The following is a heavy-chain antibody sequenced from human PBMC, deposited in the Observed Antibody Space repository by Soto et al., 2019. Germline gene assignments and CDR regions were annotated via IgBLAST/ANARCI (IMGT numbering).Heavy chain of an antibody. CDR3: ARTGGGARANLPYYYGMDV. CDR2: LYYGRSA. Sequence: PSETLSLTCAVSGDSISSYYCMWIRQPPGKGLESIGYLYYGRSANYNPSLKSRVTLSVDTSTNQCSLTLSSMTAADTAVYYCARTGGGARANLPYYYGMDVWGQGTTVTVSS. D-gene: IGHD3-16*01. V-gene: IGHV4-59*01. J-gene: IGHJ6*02. CDR1: GDSISSYY.